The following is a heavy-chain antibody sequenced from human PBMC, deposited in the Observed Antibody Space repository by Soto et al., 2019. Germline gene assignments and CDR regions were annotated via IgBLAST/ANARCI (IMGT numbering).Heavy chain of an antibody. D-gene: IGHD2-8*01. CDR3: ARKSDSSPVPEADGV. CDR1: GFSVGSNY. J-gene: IGHJ4*02. V-gene: IGHV3-53*02. CDR2: IYSNGDT. Sequence: EVQLVETGGGLIQPGGSLRLSCAASGFSVGSNYMTWVRQSPGKGLEWVSLIYSNGDTDYADSVKGRVSISRDNFKNTLYLQMNTLRAEDTAVYHCARKSDSSPVPEADGVWGRGTLVTVSS.